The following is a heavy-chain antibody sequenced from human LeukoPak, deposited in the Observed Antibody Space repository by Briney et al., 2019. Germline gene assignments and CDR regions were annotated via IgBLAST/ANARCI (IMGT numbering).Heavy chain of an antibody. CDR1: GFTFTSSA. CDR3: AANGYSSGWTYDY. Sequence: GASVKVSCKASGFTFTSSAMQWVRQARGQRLEWIGWIVVGSGNTNYAQKFQERVTITRDMSTSTAYMELSSLRSEDTAVYYCAANGYSSGWTYDYWGQGTLVSVSS. V-gene: IGHV1-58*02. D-gene: IGHD6-25*01. J-gene: IGHJ4*02. CDR2: IVVGSGNT.